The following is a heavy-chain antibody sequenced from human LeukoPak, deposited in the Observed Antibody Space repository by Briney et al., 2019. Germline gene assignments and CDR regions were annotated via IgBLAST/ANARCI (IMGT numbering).Heavy chain of an antibody. V-gene: IGHV1-24*01. CDR2: FDPEDGET. CDR1: GYTLTELS. J-gene: IGHJ4*02. Sequence: APVKVSCKVSGYTLTELSMHWVRQAPGKGLEWMGGFDPEDGETIYAQKFQGRVTMTEDTSTDTAYMELSSLRSEDTAVYYCATSYAYSSSPWDYWGQGTLVTVSS. D-gene: IGHD6-6*01. CDR3: ATSYAYSSSPWDY.